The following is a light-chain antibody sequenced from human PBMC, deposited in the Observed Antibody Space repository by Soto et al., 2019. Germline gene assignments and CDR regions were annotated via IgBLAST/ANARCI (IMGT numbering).Light chain of an antibody. CDR3: QHYHDFQYT. V-gene: IGKV1-5*03. J-gene: IGKJ2*01. Sequence: DSQMTQSPSTLSASVGDGVTITCRASQSIGFWLAWYQQKPGKAPKLLIYKATNLQSGVPSRFSGSGSGTDFSLTISSLQPVDSATYFCQHYHDFQYTFGPGTKLEI. CDR1: QSIGFW. CDR2: KAT.